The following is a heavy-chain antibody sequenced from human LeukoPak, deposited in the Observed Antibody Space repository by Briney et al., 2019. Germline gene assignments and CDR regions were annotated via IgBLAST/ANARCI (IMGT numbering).Heavy chain of an antibody. CDR1: GFTFSSYA. Sequence: GGSLRLSCAASGFTFSSYAMSWVRQAPGKGLEWVSAISGSGGSTYYADSVKGRLTISRDNSKNTLYLQMNSLRAEDTAVYYCAKPSLYYLDAFDIWGQGTMVTVSS. V-gene: IGHV3-23*01. J-gene: IGHJ3*02. CDR2: ISGSGGST. D-gene: IGHD3-22*01. CDR3: AKPSLYYLDAFDI.